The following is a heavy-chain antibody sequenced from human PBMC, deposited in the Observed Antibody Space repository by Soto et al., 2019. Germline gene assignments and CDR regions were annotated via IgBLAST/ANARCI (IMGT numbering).Heavy chain of an antibody. CDR3: ARAGGSGKWNDVGNY. V-gene: IGHV3-21*01. CDR2: ISSSSSYI. J-gene: IGHJ4*02. CDR1: GFTFSSYS. D-gene: IGHD1-1*01. Sequence: GGSLRLSCAASGFTFSSYSMNWVRQAPGKGLEWVSSISSSSSYIYYADSVKGRFTISRDNAKNSLYLQMNSLRAEDTAVYYCARAGGSGKWNDVGNYWGQGTLVTVSS.